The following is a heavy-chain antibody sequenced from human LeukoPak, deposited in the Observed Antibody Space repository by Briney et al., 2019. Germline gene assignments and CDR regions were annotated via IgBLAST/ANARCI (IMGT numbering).Heavy chain of an antibody. Sequence: SVKVSCKASGCTFSSYAIRWVRQAPGQGLEWMGGIIPIFGTANYAQKFQGRVTITADESTSTAYMELSSLRSDDTAVYFCATPGPYDFWSGYYPFDYWGQGTLVTVSS. V-gene: IGHV1-69*13. CDR2: IIPIFGTA. J-gene: IGHJ4*02. CDR3: ATPGPYDFWSGYYPFDY. CDR1: GCTFSSYA. D-gene: IGHD3-3*01.